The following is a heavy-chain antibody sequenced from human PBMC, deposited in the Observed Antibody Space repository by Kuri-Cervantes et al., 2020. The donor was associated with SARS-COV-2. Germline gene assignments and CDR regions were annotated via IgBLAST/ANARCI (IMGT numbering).Heavy chain of an antibody. D-gene: IGHD5-24*01. V-gene: IGHV3-53*01. CDR2: IYSAGNT. CDR1: GFTVSRDY. J-gene: IGHJ4*02. CDR3: ARVEMATQIDY. Sequence: GESLKISCATSGFTVSRDYMSWVRQAPGKGPEWVSLIYSAGNTYYAASVKGRFTISRDDSNNTLYLQMNSLRAEDTAVYYCARVEMATQIDYWGQGTLVTVSS.